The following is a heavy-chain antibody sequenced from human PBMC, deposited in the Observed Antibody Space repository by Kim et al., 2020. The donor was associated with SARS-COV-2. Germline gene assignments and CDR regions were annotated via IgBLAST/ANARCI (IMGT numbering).Heavy chain of an antibody. V-gene: IGHV3-30*03. CDR3: ATALCCDYDSSLDS. CDR1: GFTFSNYG. J-gene: IGHJ5*01. CDR2: ISYDGSNK. Sequence: GGSLRLSCAASGFTFSNYGIHWVRQAPGKGLEWVAVISYDGSNKYYADSVKGRFTISTDNSKNTLYLQMNSLRAEDTAVYYCATALCCDYDSSLDSWV. D-gene: IGHD4-17*01.